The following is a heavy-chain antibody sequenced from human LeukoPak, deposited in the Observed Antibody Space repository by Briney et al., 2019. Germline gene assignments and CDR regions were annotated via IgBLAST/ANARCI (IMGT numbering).Heavy chain of an antibody. J-gene: IGHJ4*02. D-gene: IGHD4-11*01. CDR3: ALAHYSNPPFDY. CDR2: ITAYNGNT. CDR1: GYIFSGYG. Sequence: GASVKVSCKASGYIFSGYGISWVRQAPGQGLEWMGWITAYNGNTDYAQKLQGRVTMTTDTSTSTAYLELRSLRSDDTAVYYCALAHYSNPPFDYWGQGTLVTVSS. V-gene: IGHV1-18*01.